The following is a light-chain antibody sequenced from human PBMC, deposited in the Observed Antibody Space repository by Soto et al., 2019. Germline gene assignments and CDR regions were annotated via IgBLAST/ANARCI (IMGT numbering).Light chain of an antibody. Sequence: ETVLTQSQATLSVSPVERVTLSCRASETVSTNLAWYQQRPGQAPRLLIYDVSTGATGIPARFSGRRSGTEFTLTISSLQSEDFGVYYCQQYNSWPQTFGQGTKVDIK. J-gene: IGKJ1*01. CDR3: QQYNSWPQT. CDR1: ETVSTN. V-gene: IGKV3-15*01. CDR2: DVS.